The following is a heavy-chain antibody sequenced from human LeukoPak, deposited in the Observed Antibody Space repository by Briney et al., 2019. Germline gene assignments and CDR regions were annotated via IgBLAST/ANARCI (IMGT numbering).Heavy chain of an antibody. CDR2: INPSGGST. J-gene: IGHJ3*02. D-gene: IGHD4-17*01. CDR3: ARDYGDYVRGAFDI. Sequence: GASVKVSCEASGYTFTSYYMQWVRQAPGQGLESVGIINPSGGSTSYAQNFQGRVTMTRDTSTNTVYMELSSLRSEDTAVYYCARDYGDYVRGAFDIWGQGTMVTVSS. V-gene: IGHV1-46*01. CDR1: GYTFTSYY.